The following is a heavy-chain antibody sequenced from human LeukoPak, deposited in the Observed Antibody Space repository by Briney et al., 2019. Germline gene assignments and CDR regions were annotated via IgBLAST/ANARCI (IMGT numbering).Heavy chain of an antibody. D-gene: IGHD1-26*01. CDR3: AKDRLGAMMYFDF. J-gene: IGHJ4*02. CDR1: GFTFGTYG. CDR2: ISGSGGST. Sequence: GGSLRLSCEASGFTFGTYGMSWVRQAPGKGLEWVSAISGSGGSTYYADSVKGRVTVSRDNSKNTLYLQENSLRVEDTAVYYCAKDRLGAMMYFDFWGQGTLVTVSS. V-gene: IGHV3-23*01.